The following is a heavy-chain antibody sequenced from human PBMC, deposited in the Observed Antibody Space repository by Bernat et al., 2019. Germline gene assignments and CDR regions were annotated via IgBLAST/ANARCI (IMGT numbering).Heavy chain of an antibody. CDR2: ISYDGSNK. CDR1: GFTVSSYG. CDR3: AKVSSTSDFDY. J-gene: IGHJ4*02. V-gene: IGHV3-30*18. D-gene: IGHD2-2*01. Sequence: VQLVETGGGLIQPGGSLRLSCAASGFTVSSYGMHWVRQAPGKGLEWVAVISYDGSNKYYADSVKGRFTISRDNSKNTLYLQMNSLRAEDTAVYYCAKVSSTSDFDYWGQGTLVTVSS.